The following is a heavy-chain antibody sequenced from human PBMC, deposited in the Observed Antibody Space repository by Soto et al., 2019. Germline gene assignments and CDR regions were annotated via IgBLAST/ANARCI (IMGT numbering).Heavy chain of an antibody. CDR2: MNPNSGNT. J-gene: IGHJ6*02. CDR1: GYTFTSYD. CDR3: ARRPDGYYYYGMDV. Sequence: XSVKVSSKASGYTFTSYDINSVRQSTGQGLEWMGWMNPNSGNTGYAQKFQGRVTMTRNTSISTAYMELSSLRSEDTAVYYCARRPDGYYYYGMDVWGQGTTVTV. V-gene: IGHV1-8*01.